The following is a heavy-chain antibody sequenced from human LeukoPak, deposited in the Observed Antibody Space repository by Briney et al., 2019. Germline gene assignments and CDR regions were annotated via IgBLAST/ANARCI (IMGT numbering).Heavy chain of an antibody. CDR2: IYNGGSA. Sequence: GGSLRLSCAASGFNVSSKYISWVRQAPGKGLEWVSVIYNGGSANYADSVKGRLTISRDNSKNTLHLQMNSLRVEETAIYYCAKDRRYGSGSAGLDYWGQGILVIVSS. CDR3: AKDRRYGSGSAGLDY. V-gene: IGHV3-66*01. J-gene: IGHJ4*02. CDR1: GFNVSSKY. D-gene: IGHD3-10*01.